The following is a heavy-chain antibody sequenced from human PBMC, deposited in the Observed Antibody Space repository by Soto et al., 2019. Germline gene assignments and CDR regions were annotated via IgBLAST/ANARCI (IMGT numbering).Heavy chain of an antibody. V-gene: IGHV3-33*01. CDR2: IWYDGSNK. CDR3: ARGPADGGFDY. D-gene: IGHD2-15*01. Sequence: HWWSPGISCAACGFSVWFYVMHWVRQAPGKGLEWVAIIWYDGSNKYYADSVKGRLTISRDNSRNTLYLQLNSLRAEDTAVYYCARGPADGGFDYWGQGTLVPVSS. J-gene: IGHJ4*02. CDR1: GFSVWFYV.